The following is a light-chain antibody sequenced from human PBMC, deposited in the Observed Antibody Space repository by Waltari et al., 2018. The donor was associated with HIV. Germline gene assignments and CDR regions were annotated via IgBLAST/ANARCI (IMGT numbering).Light chain of an antibody. V-gene: IGKV1-33*01. CDR1: QDISKF. CDR3: QQYNDFPFT. CDR2: DAS. J-gene: IGKJ3*01. Sequence: DIQMTQPPSPLSASVGDRITITCQASQDISKFLNWYQQKPGKAPKLLIYDASTLETGVPSRFSGSGSGTDFTFTISSLQPEDVATYYCQQYNDFPFTFGPGTQVDLK.